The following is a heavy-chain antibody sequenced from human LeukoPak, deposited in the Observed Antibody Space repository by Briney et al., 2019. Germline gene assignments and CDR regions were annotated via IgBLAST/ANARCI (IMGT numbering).Heavy chain of an antibody. CDR3: ARSQGHPWAVPAANLDFDY. CDR1: GGTFSSYA. CDR2: IIPIFGTA. D-gene: IGHD2-2*01. Sequence: SVKVSCKASGGTFSSYAISWVRQAPGQGLEWMGGIIPIFGTANYAQKLQGRVTITADESTSTAYMELSSLRSEDTAVYYCARSQGHPWAVPAANLDFDYWGQGTLVTVSS. J-gene: IGHJ4*02. V-gene: IGHV1-69*01.